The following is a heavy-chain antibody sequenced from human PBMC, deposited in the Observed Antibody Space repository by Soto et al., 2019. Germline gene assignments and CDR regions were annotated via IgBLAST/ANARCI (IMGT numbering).Heavy chain of an antibody. V-gene: IGHV4-31*03. CDR3: ARASEDYYDSSVHIPRGGMDV. CDR1: GGSISSGGYY. J-gene: IGHJ6*02. D-gene: IGHD3-22*01. CDR2: IYYSGST. Sequence: SETLSLTCTVSGGSISSGGYYWSWIRQHPGKGLEWIGYIYYSGSTYYNPSLKSRVTISVDTSKNQFSLKLSSVTAADTAVYYCARASEDYYDSSVHIPRGGMDVWGQGTTVTVSS.